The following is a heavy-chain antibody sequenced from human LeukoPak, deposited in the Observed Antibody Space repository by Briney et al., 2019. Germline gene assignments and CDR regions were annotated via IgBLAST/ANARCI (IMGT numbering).Heavy chain of an antibody. CDR1: GFTVSRNY. V-gene: IGHV3-53*01. J-gene: IGHJ4*02. Sequence: PGGSLRLSCAASGFTVSRNYMTWVRQAPGKGLEWVSVIYSGGSAYYADSVKGRFTISRDNSKNTLYLQMNSLRAEDTAVYYCAGTIVGKWAIDYWGQGTLVTVSS. CDR2: IYSGGSA. CDR3: AGTIVGKWAIDY. D-gene: IGHD3-22*01.